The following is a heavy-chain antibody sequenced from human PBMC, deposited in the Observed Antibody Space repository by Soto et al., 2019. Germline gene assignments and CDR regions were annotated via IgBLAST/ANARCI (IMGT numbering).Heavy chain of an antibody. D-gene: IGHD2-15*01. CDR3: AKILGGSLYYFDY. CDR2: ISGSGGST. V-gene: IGHV3-23*01. CDR1: GFTFSSYA. J-gene: IGHJ4*02. Sequence: PGGSLRLSCAASGFTFSSYAMSWVRPAPGKGLEWVSAISGSGGSTYYADSVKGRFTISRDNSKNTLYLQMNSLRAEDTAVYYCAKILGGSLYYFDYWGQGTLVTVSS.